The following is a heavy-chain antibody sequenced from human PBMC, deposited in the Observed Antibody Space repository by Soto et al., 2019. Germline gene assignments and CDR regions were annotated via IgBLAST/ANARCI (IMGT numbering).Heavy chain of an antibody. CDR3: ARGIAARPVYYYYGMDV. CDR2: ISYDGSNK. J-gene: IGHJ6*02. V-gene: IGHV3-30-3*01. Sequence: GSLRLSCAASGFTFSSYAMHWVRQAPGKGLEWVAVISYDGSNKYYADSVKGRFTISRDNSKNTLYLQMNSLRAEDTAVYYCARGIAARPVYYYYGMDVWGQGTTVTVSS. CDR1: GFTFSSYA. D-gene: IGHD6-6*01.